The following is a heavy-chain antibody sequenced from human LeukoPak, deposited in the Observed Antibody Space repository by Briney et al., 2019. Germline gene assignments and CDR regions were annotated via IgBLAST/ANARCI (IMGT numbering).Heavy chain of an antibody. CDR2: INHSGST. Sequence: PSETLSLTCAVYGGSFSGYYWSWIRQPPGKGLEWIGEINHSGSTNYNPSLKSRVTISVDTSKNQFSLKLSSVSAADTAVYYCARNSWLQFDYWGQGTLVTDSS. J-gene: IGHJ4*02. CDR1: GGSFSGYY. D-gene: IGHD5-24*01. V-gene: IGHV4-34*01. CDR3: ARNSWLQFDY.